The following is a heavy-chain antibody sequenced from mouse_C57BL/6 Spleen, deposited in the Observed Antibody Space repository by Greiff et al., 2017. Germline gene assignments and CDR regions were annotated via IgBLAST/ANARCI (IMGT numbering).Heavy chain of an antibody. CDR2: IYPGSGST. CDR3: ANLYYYGSSPMDY. V-gene: IGHV1-55*01. Sequence: VQLQQSGAELVKPGASVKMSCKASGYTFTSYWITWVKQRPGQGLEWIGDIYPGSGSTNYNEKFKSKATLTVDTSSSTAYMQLSSLTSEDSAVYYCANLYYYGSSPMDYWGQGTSVTVSS. J-gene: IGHJ4*01. D-gene: IGHD1-1*01. CDR1: GYTFTSYW.